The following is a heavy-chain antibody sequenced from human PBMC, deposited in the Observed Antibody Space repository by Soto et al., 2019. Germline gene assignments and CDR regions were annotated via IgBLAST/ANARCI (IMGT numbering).Heavy chain of an antibody. V-gene: IGHV1-3*01. Sequence: ASVKVSCKASGYTFTSYAMHWVCQAPGQRLEWMGWINAGNGNTKYSQKFQGRVTITRDTSASTAYMELSSLRSEDTAVYYCARGVRGYSGYDPVNWFDPWGQGTLVTVSS. CDR2: INAGNGNT. CDR3: ARGVRGYSGYDPVNWFDP. D-gene: IGHD5-12*01. CDR1: GYTFTSYA. J-gene: IGHJ5*02.